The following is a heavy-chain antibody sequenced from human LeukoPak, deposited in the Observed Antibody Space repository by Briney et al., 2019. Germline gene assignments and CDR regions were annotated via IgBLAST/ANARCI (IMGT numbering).Heavy chain of an antibody. J-gene: IGHJ4*02. V-gene: IGHV1-2*02. CDR1: GYTFTGYY. CDR3: ARDKDTVTSLFDY. Sequence: ASVKVSCKASGYTFTGYYMHWVRQAPGQGLEWMGWINPNSGGTNYAQKFQGRVTMTRDTSISTAYMELSRLRSDDTAVYYCARDKDTVTSLFDYWGQGTLVTVSS. D-gene: IGHD4-17*01. CDR2: INPNSGGT.